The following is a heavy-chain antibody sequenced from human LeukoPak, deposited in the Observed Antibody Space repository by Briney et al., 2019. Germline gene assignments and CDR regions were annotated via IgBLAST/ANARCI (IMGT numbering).Heavy chain of an antibody. J-gene: IGHJ4*02. D-gene: IGHD6-6*01. V-gene: IGHV3-74*01. CDR1: GFTSSSYW. CDR3: ARDKTTGSSSGFDY. Sequence: GGSLRLSCAASGFTSSSYWMYWVRQAPGKGLVCVSRINTDASNTIYADSVKGRFTISRDNAKNTLYLQMNSLRAEDTAVYYCARDKTTGSSSGFDYWGQGTLVTVSS. CDR2: INTDASNT.